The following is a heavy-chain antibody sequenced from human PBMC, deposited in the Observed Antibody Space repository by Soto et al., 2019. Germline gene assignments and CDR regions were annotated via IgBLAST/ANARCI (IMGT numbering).Heavy chain of an antibody. V-gene: IGHV4-59*08. J-gene: IGHJ4*02. Sequence: SETLSLTCTVSSGSISSYYWSWIRQPPGKGLEWIGYIYYSGSTNYNPSLKSRVTISVDTSKNQFSLKLSSVTAADTAVYYCARRCTSCYSRYFDYWGEGTLVTVSS. CDR1: SGSISSYY. D-gene: IGHD2-2*01. CDR3: ARRCTSCYSRYFDY. CDR2: IYYSGST.